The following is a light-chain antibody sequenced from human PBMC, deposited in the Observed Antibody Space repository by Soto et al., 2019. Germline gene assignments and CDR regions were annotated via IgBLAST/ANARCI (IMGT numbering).Light chain of an antibody. J-gene: IGKJ4*01. CDR3: HQYDSSPLT. Sequence: EIVLTQSPGTLSLTPGERATLSCRASQSVSSSYLAWYQQKPGQAPRLLIYGASSRATGIPDRFSGSGFGTDFTLTIRRLEPEDLAVYYCHQYDSSPLTFGGGTQVEMK. V-gene: IGKV3-20*01. CDR1: QSVSSSY. CDR2: GAS.